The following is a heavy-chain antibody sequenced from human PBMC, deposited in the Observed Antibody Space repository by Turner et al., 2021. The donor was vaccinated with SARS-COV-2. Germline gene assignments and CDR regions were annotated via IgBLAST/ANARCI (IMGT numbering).Heavy chain of an antibody. CDR2: IKQDESEK. D-gene: IGHD5-18*01. J-gene: IGHJ4*02. CDR1: GLNFSSYW. Sequence: EVQVVESGGGLVQPGGSVRLSCAVSGLNFSSYWMSWVRQAPGKGLEWVANIKQDESEKNYVDSVKGRFTISRDNAKNSLYLQMNSLRAEDTAVYYCATGGYSYHHWGQGTLVTVSS. V-gene: IGHV3-7*03. CDR3: ATGGYSYHH.